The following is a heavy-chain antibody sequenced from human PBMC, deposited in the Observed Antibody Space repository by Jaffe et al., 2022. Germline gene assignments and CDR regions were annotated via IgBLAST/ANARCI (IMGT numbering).Heavy chain of an antibody. D-gene: IGHD6-19*01. Sequence: EVQLVESGGGLVQPGGSLRLSCAASGFTFSSYEMNWVRQAPGKGLEWVSYISSSGSTIYYADSVKGRFTISRDNAKNSLYLQMNSLRAEDTAVYYCAREYRSGWYGRHIDYWGQGTLVTVSS. CDR2: ISSSGSTI. J-gene: IGHJ4*02. V-gene: IGHV3-48*03. CDR1: GFTFSSYE. CDR3: AREYRSGWYGRHIDY.